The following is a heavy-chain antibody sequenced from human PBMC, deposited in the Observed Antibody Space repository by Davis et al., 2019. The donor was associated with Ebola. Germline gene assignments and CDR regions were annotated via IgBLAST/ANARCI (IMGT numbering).Heavy chain of an antibody. V-gene: IGHV4-34*01. J-gene: IGHJ4*02. D-gene: IGHD5-12*01. CDR1: GGSFSGYY. CDR3: ARHLSGFFTPLLG. CDR2: VYENGDT. Sequence: MPSETLSLTCAVYGGSFSGYYWGWIRQPPGKGLEWIGSVYENGDTYYSPSLESRLSISVDTSKNEFSLRLNSVTAADTAVYYCARHLSGFFTPLLGWGQGTPVAVSS.